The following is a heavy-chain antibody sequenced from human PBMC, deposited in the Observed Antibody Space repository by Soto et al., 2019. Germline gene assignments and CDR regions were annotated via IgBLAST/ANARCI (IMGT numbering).Heavy chain of an antibody. Sequence: GASVKVSCKASGYTFTSYGISWVRQAPRQGLEWMGWISAYNGNTNYAQKLQGRVTMTTDTSTSTAYMELRSLRSDDTAVYYCARFVVVVAATSDAFDIWGQGTMVTVSS. V-gene: IGHV1-18*01. CDR2: ISAYNGNT. D-gene: IGHD2-15*01. CDR1: GYTFTSYG. J-gene: IGHJ3*02. CDR3: ARFVVVVAATSDAFDI.